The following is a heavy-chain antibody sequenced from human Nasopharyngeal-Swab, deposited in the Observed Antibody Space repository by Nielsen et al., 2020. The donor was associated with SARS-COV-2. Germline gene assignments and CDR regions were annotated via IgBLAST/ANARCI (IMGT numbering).Heavy chain of an antibody. J-gene: IGHJ6*02. CDR2: IYYSGST. D-gene: IGHD3-10*01. CDR3: AREGPAIWFGEYETSKSGMDV. V-gene: IGHV4-59*01. Sequence: WIRQPPGKGLEWIGYIYYSGSTNYNPSLKSRATISVDTSKNQFSLKLSSVTAADTAVYYCAREGPAIWFGEYETSKSGMDVWGQGTTVTVSS.